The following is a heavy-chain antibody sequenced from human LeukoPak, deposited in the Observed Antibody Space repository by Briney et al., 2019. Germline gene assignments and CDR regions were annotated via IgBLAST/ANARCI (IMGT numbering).Heavy chain of an antibody. CDR2: IYYSGST. CDR3: ARVPITMVRGVLNWFDP. CDR1: GGSISSSSYY. V-gene: IGHV4-39*07. D-gene: IGHD3-10*01. J-gene: IGHJ5*02. Sequence: SETLSLTCTVSGGSISSSSYYWGWIRQPPGKGLEWIGSIYYSGSTYYNPSLKSRVTISVDTSKNQFSLKLSSVIAADTAVYYCARVPITMVRGVLNWFDPWGQGTLVTVSS.